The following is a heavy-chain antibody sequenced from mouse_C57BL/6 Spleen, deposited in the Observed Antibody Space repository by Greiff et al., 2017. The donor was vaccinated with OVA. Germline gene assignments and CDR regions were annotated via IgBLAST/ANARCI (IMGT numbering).Heavy chain of an antibody. CDR3: ARGPTVVGAMDY. CDR2: IDPSDSDT. D-gene: IGHD1-1*01. CDR1: GYTFTSYW. V-gene: IGHV1-52*01. J-gene: IGHJ4*01. Sequence: QVQLQQPGAELVRPGSSVKLSCKASGYTFTSYWMHWVKQRPIQGLEWIGNIDPSDSDTHYNQKFKDKATLTVDKSASTAYMQLSSRTSEDSAVYYWARGPTVVGAMDYWGQGTSVTVSS.